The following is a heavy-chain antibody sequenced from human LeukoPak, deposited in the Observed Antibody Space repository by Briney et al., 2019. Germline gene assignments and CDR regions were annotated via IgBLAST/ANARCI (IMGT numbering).Heavy chain of an antibody. V-gene: IGHV3-23*01. D-gene: IGHD3-22*01. CDR3: AKRRVGYDNSPVDY. Sequence: GGSLRLSCAASGFTFSSYAMSWVRQAPGKGLEWVSGISGSGGSTYYADSVKDRSTIFRDNTDNTLYLQMGSLRAEDTAVYYCAKRRVGYDNSPVDYWGRGTLVTVSS. CDR2: ISGSGGST. CDR1: GFTFSSYA. J-gene: IGHJ4*02.